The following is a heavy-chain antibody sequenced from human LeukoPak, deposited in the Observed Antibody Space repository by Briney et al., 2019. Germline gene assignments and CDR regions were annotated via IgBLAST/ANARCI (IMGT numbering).Heavy chain of an antibody. CDR1: GDSVSSNSAA. J-gene: IGHJ4*02. D-gene: IGHD6-13*01. V-gene: IGHV6-1*01. Sequence: SQTLSLTCAISGDSVSSNSAAWNWIRQSPSRGLEWLGRTYYRSKWYNDYAVSVKSRITINPDTSKNQFSLQLNSVTPEDTAVYYCARDYESRGIAAAGPIGYWGQGTLVTVSS. CDR3: ARDYESRGIAAAGPIGY. CDR2: TYYRSKWYN.